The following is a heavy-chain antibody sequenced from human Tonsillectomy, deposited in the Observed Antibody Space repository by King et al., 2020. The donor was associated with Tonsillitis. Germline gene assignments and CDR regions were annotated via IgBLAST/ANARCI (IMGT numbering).Heavy chain of an antibody. CDR1: GGSFSGYY. CDR2: INHSGST. V-gene: IGHV4-34*01. J-gene: IGHJ6*02. Sequence: VQLPQWGAGLLKPSETLSLTCAVYGGSFSGYYWSWIRQPPGKGLEWIGEINHSGSTNYNPSLKSRVTISVDTSKNQFSLKLSSVTAADTAVYYCARGRKDYYYYYYGMDVWGQGTTVTVSS. CDR3: ARGRKDYYYYYYGMDV.